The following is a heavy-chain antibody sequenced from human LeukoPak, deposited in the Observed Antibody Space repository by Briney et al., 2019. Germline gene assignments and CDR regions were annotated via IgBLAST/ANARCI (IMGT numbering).Heavy chain of an antibody. CDR3: TRDRHVLRYFDWLPDY. J-gene: IGHJ4*02. Sequence: GRSLRLSCTASGFTFGDYAMSWVRQAPGKGLEWVGFIRSKAYGGTTEYAASVKGRFTISRDDSKSIAYLQMNSLKTEDTAVYCCTRDRHVLRYFDWLPDYWGQGTLVTVSS. CDR2: IRSKAYGGTT. D-gene: IGHD3-9*01. V-gene: IGHV3-49*04. CDR1: GFTFGDYA.